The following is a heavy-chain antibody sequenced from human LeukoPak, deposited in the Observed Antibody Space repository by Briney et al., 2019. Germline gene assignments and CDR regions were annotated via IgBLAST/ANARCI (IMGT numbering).Heavy chain of an antibody. J-gene: IGHJ5*02. CDR2: VHPNSGDT. V-gene: IGHV1-8*01. CDR1: GYTFTTYE. D-gene: IGHD1-14*01. CDR3: ARGPRIDP. Sequence: ASVKVSCKASGYTFTTYEINWVRQATGQGLEWMGWVHPNSGDTVYAQKLQGRVTMTRDTSISTTYMELSSLRSDDTAVYYCARGPRIDPWGQGTLVTVSS.